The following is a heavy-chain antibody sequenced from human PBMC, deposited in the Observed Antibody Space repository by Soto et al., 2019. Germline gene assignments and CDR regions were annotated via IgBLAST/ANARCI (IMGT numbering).Heavy chain of an antibody. CDR2: VNADSGIT. J-gene: IGHJ4*02. Sequence: GASVKVSCKTSGYTFTTYVIHWVRQAPGQRLEWMAWVNADSGITKSSQEFRDRVTFTRDTSTNTVYMEMTSLRFEDTAIYYCAREVVRGVQFDYWGQGTLVTVSS. V-gene: IGHV1-3*01. D-gene: IGHD3-10*01. CDR3: AREVVRGVQFDY. CDR1: GYTFTTYV.